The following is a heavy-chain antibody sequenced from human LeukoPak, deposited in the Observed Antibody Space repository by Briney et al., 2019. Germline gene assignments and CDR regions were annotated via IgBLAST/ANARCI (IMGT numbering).Heavy chain of an antibody. CDR2: ISSSSSYI. CDR3: ARDITYYYDSSGS. J-gene: IGHJ5*02. Sequence: GGSLRLSCAASGFTFSSYSMNWVRQAPGKGLEWVSSISSSSSYIYYADSVKGRFTISRDNAKNSLYLQMNSLRAEDTAVYYCARDITYYYDSSGSWGQGTLVTVSS. CDR1: GFTFSSYS. D-gene: IGHD3-22*01. V-gene: IGHV3-21*01.